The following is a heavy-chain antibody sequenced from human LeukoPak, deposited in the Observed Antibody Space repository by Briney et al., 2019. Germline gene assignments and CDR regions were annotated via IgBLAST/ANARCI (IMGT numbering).Heavy chain of an antibody. CDR2: IRYDGSNK. V-gene: IGHV3-30*02. J-gene: IGHJ6*03. Sequence: GGSPRLSCAASGFTFSSYGMHWVRQAPGKGMEWVAFIRYDGSNKYYADPVKGRFTISRDNSTNTLYPQMNSLRAEDTAVDYVAKDGQDIVVVPAAPVRGYNNYCYMDVWAKGPRSPSP. CDR1: GFTFSSYG. CDR3: AKDGQDIVVVPAAPVRGYNNYCYMDV. D-gene: IGHD2-2*01.